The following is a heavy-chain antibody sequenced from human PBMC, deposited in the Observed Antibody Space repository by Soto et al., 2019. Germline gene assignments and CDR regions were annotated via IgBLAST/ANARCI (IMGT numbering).Heavy chain of an antibody. J-gene: IGHJ4*02. CDR3: ATPASTGMSRGLLAY. CDR2: ISGSAGST. CDR1: GFTFSSYA. D-gene: IGHD3-16*01. V-gene: IGHV3-23*01. Sequence: GSLRLSCAASGFTFSSYAMSWVRQAPGKGLEWVSAISGSAGSTYYADSVNGRFTISRDNSKNTLYLQMNSLRAEDTAVYYCATPASTGMSRGLLAYWAQGTLVTISS.